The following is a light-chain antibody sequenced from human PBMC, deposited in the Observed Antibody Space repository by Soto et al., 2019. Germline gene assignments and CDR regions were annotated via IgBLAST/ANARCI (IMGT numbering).Light chain of an antibody. Sequence: DVQMTQSPSSLSASVGDRVTITCRASQGIRNDLGWYQQRPGKAPKRLIYAASTLQSGVPSRFSGSGSGTDFTLTISCLQSEGFATYYCQQYYSYPRITFGGGTKVDI. CDR3: QQYYSYPRIT. CDR1: QGIRND. J-gene: IGKJ4*01. CDR2: AAS. V-gene: IGKV1-17*01.